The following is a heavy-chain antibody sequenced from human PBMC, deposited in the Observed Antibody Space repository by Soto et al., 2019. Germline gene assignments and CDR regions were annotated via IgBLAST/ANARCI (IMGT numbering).Heavy chain of an antibody. Sequence: QVQLQESGTGLVNPSETLSLTCSVSGGSLTSYYWSWIRQPPGQGLEWIGYIYYSRSTNYHPSLQSRVTLSGDTSKNQFSLKLSSVNAADTAVYYCARLLVGPHCSGGSCYSYYYGMDVWGQGTTVTVSS. V-gene: IGHV4-59*01. J-gene: IGHJ6*02. CDR2: IYYSRST. CDR1: GGSLTSYY. D-gene: IGHD2-15*01. CDR3: ARLLVGPHCSGGSCYSYYYGMDV.